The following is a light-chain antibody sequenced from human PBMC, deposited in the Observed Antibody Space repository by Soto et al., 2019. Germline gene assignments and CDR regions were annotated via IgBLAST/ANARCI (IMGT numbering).Light chain of an antibody. CDR2: AAS. J-gene: IGKJ5*01. CDR1: QSISSY. V-gene: IGKV1-39*01. CDR3: QQRMHTPPA. Sequence: DIQMTQSPSSLSASIGDRVTITFRASQSISSYLNWYQQKPGKAPKILIYAASNLQSGVPSTFSGSGSVSEFTLSITGLQAEDIATYYCQQRMHTPPAFGQGTRLEIK.